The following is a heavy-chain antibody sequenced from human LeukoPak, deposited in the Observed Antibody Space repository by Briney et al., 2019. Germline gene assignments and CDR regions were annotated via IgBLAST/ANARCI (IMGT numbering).Heavy chain of an antibody. CDR1: GFTFTSYW. Sequence: GGSLRLSCAAFGFTFTSYWMTWVRQAPGKGLEWVANIKQDGSEKNYVDSVKGRFTISRDNAKNSLYLQMNSLRGEDTAVYYCARGGYTYDIWGQGTLVTVSS. J-gene: IGHJ4*02. D-gene: IGHD5-18*01. CDR2: IKQDGSEK. CDR3: ARGGYTYDI. V-gene: IGHV3-7*01.